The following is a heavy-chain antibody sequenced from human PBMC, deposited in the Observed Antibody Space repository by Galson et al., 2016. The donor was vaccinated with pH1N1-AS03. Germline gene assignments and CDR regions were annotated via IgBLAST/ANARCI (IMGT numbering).Heavy chain of an antibody. D-gene: IGHD6-13*01. CDR3: ARGPVSYSNYWFPPPDY. CDR1: GFTFSSYA. Sequence: SLRLSCAASGFTFSSYAMYWVRQAPGKGLEYVSVISGNGVSTYYANSVKGRFTISRDNSKNTLYLQMGSLRAEDMAVYYCARGPVSYSNYWFPPPDYWGQGTLVTGSS. V-gene: IGHV3-64*01. J-gene: IGHJ4*02. CDR2: ISGNGVST.